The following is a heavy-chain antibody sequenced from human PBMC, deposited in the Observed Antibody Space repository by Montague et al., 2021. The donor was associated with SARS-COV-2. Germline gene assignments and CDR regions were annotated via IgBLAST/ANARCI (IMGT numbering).Heavy chain of an antibody. J-gene: IGHJ4*02. CDR1: GGSISSYY. V-gene: IGHV4-59*13. Sequence: SETLSLTCAVSGGSISSYYWNWIRQPPGKGLEWIGYMYYSGSTNYNPSLKSRVTLSVDTSKNQFSLKLTSVTAADTAVYYCARDFDFWGQGTLVTVSS. CDR3: ARDFDF. CDR2: MYYSGST.